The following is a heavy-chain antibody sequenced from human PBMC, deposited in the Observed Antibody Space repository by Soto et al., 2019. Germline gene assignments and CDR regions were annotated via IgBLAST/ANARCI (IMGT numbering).Heavy chain of an antibody. J-gene: IGHJ5*02. CDR2: IYYSGST. V-gene: IGHV4-30-4*02. CDR3: ARVIGAEDSSGYYYNWFDP. Sequence: PSETVSLTFTLSGGSIISGDDYSRLIRQPPGKGLEWIGYIYYSGSTYYNPSLKSRVTISVDTSKNQFSLKLSSVTAADTAVYYCARVIGAEDSSGYYYNWFDPWGQGTLVTVS. D-gene: IGHD3-22*01. CDR1: GGSIISGDDY.